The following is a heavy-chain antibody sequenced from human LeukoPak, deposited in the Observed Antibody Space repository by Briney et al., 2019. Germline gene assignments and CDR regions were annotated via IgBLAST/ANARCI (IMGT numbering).Heavy chain of an antibody. CDR1: GGSISSGDYY. CDR3: AGFLKYYDLWSNPPAANMSTDI. CDR2: IYYSGST. V-gene: IGHV4-61*08. D-gene: IGHD3-3*01. J-gene: IGHJ3*02. Sequence: PSQTLSLTCTVSGGSISSGDYYWSWIRQPPGKGLEWIGYIYYSGSTNYNPSLKSRVTISVDTSKNQFSLKLSSVTAADTAVYYCAGFLKYYDLWSNPPAANMSTDIWGQGTMVTVSS.